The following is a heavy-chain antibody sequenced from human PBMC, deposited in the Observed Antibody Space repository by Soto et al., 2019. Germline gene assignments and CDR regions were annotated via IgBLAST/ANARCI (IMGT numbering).Heavy chain of an antibody. D-gene: IGHD4-17*01. CDR1: GYNFSRYW. CDR3: ATYADYGDYYGMDV. CDR2: IYPGDSDT. Sequence: GESLKISCKGSGYNFSRYWIGWVRQMPGKGLEWIGIIYPGDSDTRYSPSFQGHVTISADKSITTAYLQWSSLKASDTAMYYCATYADYGDYYGMDVWGQGTTVTVS. V-gene: IGHV5-51*01. J-gene: IGHJ6*02.